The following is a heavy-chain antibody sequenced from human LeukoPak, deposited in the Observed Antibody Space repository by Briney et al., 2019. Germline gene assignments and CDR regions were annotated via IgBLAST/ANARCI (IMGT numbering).Heavy chain of an antibody. J-gene: IGHJ3*02. CDR1: GGTFSSYG. CDR3: ARDLNPFNWGDDAFDI. Sequence: SAKVSCKGSGGTFSSYGSSWVRQAPGQGLEWMGRIIPIFGTANYAQKFQGRVTITTDESTSTAYMELSSLRSEDTAVYYCARDLNPFNWGDDAFDIWGQGTMVTVSS. D-gene: IGHD7-27*01. V-gene: IGHV1-69*05. CDR2: IIPIFGTA.